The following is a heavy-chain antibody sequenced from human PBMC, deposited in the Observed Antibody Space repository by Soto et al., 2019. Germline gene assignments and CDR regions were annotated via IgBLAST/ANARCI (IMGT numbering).Heavy chain of an antibody. J-gene: IGHJ6*02. CDR1: GGSISSSSYY. D-gene: IGHD6-13*01. Sequence: SETLSLTCTVSGGSISSSSYYWGWIRQPPGKGLEWIGSIYYSGSTYYNPSLKSRVTISVDTSKNQFSLKLSSVTAADTAVYYCARHGPSSSWSYYYYYGMDVWGQGTTVTVSS. CDR3: ARHGPSSSWSYYYYYGMDV. CDR2: IYYSGST. V-gene: IGHV4-39*01.